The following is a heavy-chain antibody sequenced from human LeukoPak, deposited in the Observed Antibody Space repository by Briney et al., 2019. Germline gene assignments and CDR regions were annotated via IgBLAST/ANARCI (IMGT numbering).Heavy chain of an antibody. Sequence: GGSLRLSCAASGFTFSSYAMHWVRQAPGKGLEWVAVISYDGSNKYYADSVKGRFTISRDNSKNTLYLQMNSLRAEDTAVYYCARTYYYDSSGYYPLGYYYYMDVWGKGTTVTVSS. CDR3: ARTYYYDSSGYYPLGYYYYMDV. V-gene: IGHV3-30*04. D-gene: IGHD3-22*01. CDR1: GFTFSSYA. J-gene: IGHJ6*03. CDR2: ISYDGSNK.